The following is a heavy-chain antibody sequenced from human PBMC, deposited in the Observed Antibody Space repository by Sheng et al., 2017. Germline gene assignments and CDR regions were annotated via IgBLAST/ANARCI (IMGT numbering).Heavy chain of an antibody. CDR2: ISPYKRRT. D-gene: IGHD1-1*01. Sequence: QVQLVQSGAEVKEPGASVTVSCKASGYTFRNYGITWVRQAPGQGLEWVGWISPYKRRTNYAQNFQGRVTLTTDTSTSTAYMELRSLKSDDTAIYYCAKDEAWTVDYWGQGTLVIVSS. CDR3: AKDEAWTVDY. CDR1: GYTFRNYG. V-gene: IGHV1-18*01. J-gene: IGHJ4*02.